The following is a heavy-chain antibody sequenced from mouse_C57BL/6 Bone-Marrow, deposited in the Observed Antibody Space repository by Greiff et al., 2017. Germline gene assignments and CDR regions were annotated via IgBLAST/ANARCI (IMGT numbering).Heavy chain of an antibody. V-gene: IGHV1-15*01. CDR3: IYDGPYWYFDV. CDR2: IDPETGGT. CDR1: GYTFTDYE. Sequence: VQLQQSGAELVRPGASVTLSCKASGYTFTDYEMHWVKQTPVYGLDWIGAIDPETGGTAYNPKFKGKAILTADKSSSTAYMELRSLTSEDATVYYSIYDGPYWYFDVWGTGTTVTVSS. D-gene: IGHD2-1*01. J-gene: IGHJ1*03.